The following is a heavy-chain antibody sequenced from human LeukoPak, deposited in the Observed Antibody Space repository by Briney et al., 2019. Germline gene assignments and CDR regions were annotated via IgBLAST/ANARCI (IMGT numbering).Heavy chain of an antibody. CDR2: INPNSGGT. CDR3: ARDLGGNCSSTSCYTITSVDY. D-gene: IGHD2-2*02. CDR1: GYTFTGYY. V-gene: IGHV1-2*02. Sequence: ASVKVSCKASGYTFTGYYMHWVRQAPGQGLEWMGWINPNSGGTNYAQKFQGRVTMTRDTSISTAYMELSRLRSDDTAVYYCARDLGGNCSSTSCYTITSVDYWGQGTLVPVSS. J-gene: IGHJ4*02.